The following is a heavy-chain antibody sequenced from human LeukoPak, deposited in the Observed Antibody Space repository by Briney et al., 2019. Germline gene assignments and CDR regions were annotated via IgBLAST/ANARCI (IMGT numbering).Heavy chain of an antibody. CDR1: GGTFSSYA. CDR3: AREDKYYYDSSGTD. V-gene: IGHV1-69*05. CDR2: VIPIFGTA. Sequence: ASVKVSCKASGGTFSSYAISWVRQAPGQGLEWMGGVIPIFGTANYAQKFQGRVTITTDESTSTAYMELSSLRSEDTAVYYCAREDKYYYDSSGTDWGQGTLVTVSS. J-gene: IGHJ4*02. D-gene: IGHD3-22*01.